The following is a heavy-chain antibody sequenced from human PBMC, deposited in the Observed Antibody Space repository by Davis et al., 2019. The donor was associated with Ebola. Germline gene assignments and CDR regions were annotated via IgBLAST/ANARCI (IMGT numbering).Heavy chain of an antibody. CDR3: ARDSDYDFWSGPPFYYGMDV. CDR2: ISYGGSNK. D-gene: IGHD3-3*01. CDR1: GFTFSSYG. V-gene: IGHV3-30*03. Sequence: GESLKISCAASGFTFSSYGMHWVRQAPGKGLEWVAVISYGGSNKYYADSVKGRFTTSRDNAKNSLYLQMNSLRAEDTAVYYCARDSDYDFWSGPPFYYGMDVWGKGTTVTVSS. J-gene: IGHJ6*04.